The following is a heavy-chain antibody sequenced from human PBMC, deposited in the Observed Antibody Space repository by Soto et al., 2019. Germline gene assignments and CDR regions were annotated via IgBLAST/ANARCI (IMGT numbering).Heavy chain of an antibody. J-gene: IGHJ4*02. CDR3: ATACLGFCTASNCPPDY. CDR1: GFTFSRQA. Sequence: QVQLVESGGGVVQPERSLRLSCAASGFTFSRQAMHWVRQAPGRWLEWVAVIWYHGIDKYYADSVKGSFTISRDNPKNTVLLQMNRLRGADPSVYYCATACLGFCTASNCPPDYWGQGPVVTVSS. V-gene: IGHV3-33*01. D-gene: IGHD2-8*02. CDR2: IWYHGIDK.